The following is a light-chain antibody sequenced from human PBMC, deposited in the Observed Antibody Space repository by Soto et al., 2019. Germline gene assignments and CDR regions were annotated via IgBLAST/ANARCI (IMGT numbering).Light chain of an antibody. CDR2: GVT. Sequence: QSALTQPASVSGSPGQSITISCTGTSSDVGGYNYVSWYQQHPGIAPKLLIYGVTNRPSGVSPSFSGSKSGNTASLTISGLQAEDEADYHCSSYTSASTLLYLFGTGTKLTVL. CDR3: SSYTSASTLLYL. CDR1: SSDVGGYNY. J-gene: IGLJ1*01. V-gene: IGLV2-14*01.